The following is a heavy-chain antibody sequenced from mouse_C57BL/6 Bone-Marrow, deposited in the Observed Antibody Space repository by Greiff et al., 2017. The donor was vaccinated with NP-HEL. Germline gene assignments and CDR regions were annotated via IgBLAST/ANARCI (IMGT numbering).Heavy chain of an antibody. V-gene: IGHV1-19*01. CDR2: INPYNGGT. CDR3: ARGGGILPPYFDG. Sequence: VQLQQSGPVLVKPGASVKMSCKASGYTFTDYYMNWVKQSHGKSLEWIGVINPYNGGTSYNQKFQGKETLTVDKCSSRAYMELNSLTSEDSAVDYCARGGGILPPYFDGWGTGTTVTVSS. CDR1: GYTFTDYY. J-gene: IGHJ1*03.